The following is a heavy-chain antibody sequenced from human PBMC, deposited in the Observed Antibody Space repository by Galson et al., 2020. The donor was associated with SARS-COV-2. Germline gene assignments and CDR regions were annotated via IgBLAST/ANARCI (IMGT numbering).Heavy chain of an antibody. D-gene: IGHD3-22*01. Sequence: ASVKVSCKASGYTFTGYYMHWVRQAPGQGLKWMGWINPNSGGTNYAQKFQGRVTMTRDTSISTAYMELSRLRSDDTAVYYCARGTYYDSSGYYHSFDYWGQGTLVTVSS. CDR2: INPNSGGT. CDR1: GYTFTGYY. J-gene: IGHJ4*02. CDR3: ARGTYYDSSGYYHSFDY. V-gene: IGHV1-2*02.